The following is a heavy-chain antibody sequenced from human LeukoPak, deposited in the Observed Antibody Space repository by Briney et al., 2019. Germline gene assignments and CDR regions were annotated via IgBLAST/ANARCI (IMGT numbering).Heavy chain of an antibody. CDR3: ARGSGYSGYVAY. V-gene: IGHV3-11*01. D-gene: IGHD5-12*01. CDR1: GFTFSRYW. CDR2: ISRTGDTI. J-gene: IGHJ4*02. Sequence: PGESLRLSCAASGFTFSRYWIHWIRQAPGKGLEWISYISRTGDTIYYADSVKGRFTISRDTAKNSLYLQMNSLRAEDTAVYYCARGSGYSGYVAYWGQGTLVTVSS.